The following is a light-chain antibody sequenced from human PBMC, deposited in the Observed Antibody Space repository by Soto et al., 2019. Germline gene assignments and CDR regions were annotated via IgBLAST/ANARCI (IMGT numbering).Light chain of an antibody. V-gene: IGLV2-8*01. J-gene: IGLJ1*01. CDR3: SSYTDSSNYV. CDR2: EVS. CDR1: SSDVGDDNY. Sequence: QLVLTQPPSASGSPGQSVTISCTGTSSDVGDDNYVSWYQRHPGKAPKLMISEVSKRPSGVPDRFSGSKSGNTASLTVSGLQAEDEADYYCSSYTDSSNYVFGTGTKLTVL.